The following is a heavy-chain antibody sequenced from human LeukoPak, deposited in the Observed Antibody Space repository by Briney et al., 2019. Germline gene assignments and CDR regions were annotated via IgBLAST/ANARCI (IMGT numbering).Heavy chain of an antibody. CDR2: IYYSGST. Sequence: PSETLSLTCTVSGVSISSYYWTWIWQPPGEGLEWIGYIYYSGSTNYNPSLKSRVTISVDTSKNQFSLKLSSVTAADTAVYYCARALQPGVYAFDIWGQGTMVTVSS. V-gene: IGHV4-59*01. CDR3: ARALQPGVYAFDI. J-gene: IGHJ3*02. D-gene: IGHD6-13*01. CDR1: GVSISSYY.